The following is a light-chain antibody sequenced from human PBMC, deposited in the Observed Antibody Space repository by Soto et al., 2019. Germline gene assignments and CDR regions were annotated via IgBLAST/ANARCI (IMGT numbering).Light chain of an antibody. J-gene: IGLJ2*01. CDR3: LLYYGGVHV. CDR1: TGAVTSNYY. V-gene: IGLV7-43*01. Sequence: QTVVTQEPSVTVSPGGTVTLTCASSTGAVTSNYYPSWFQQKPGQAPRALFYSISNKHSWTPARFSGSLLGGKAALTLTDVQPADEADYYCLLYYGGVHVFGGGTKLTVL. CDR2: SIS.